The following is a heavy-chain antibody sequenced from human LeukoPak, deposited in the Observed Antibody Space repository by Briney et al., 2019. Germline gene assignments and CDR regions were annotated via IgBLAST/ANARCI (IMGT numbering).Heavy chain of an antibody. CDR3: ARESCSSTSCYRSFDY. CDR1: GGSLSSSNW. V-gene: IGHV4-4*02. Sequence: PSGTLSLTCAVSGGSLSSSNWWSWVRQPPGKGLEWIGEIYHSGSTNYNPSLKSRVTISVDKSKNQFSLKLSSVTAADTAVYYCARESCSSTSCYRSFDYWGQGTLVTVSS. CDR2: IYHSGST. J-gene: IGHJ4*02. D-gene: IGHD2-2*01.